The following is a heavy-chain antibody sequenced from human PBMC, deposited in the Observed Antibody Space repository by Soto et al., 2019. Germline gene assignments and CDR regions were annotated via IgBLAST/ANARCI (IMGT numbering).Heavy chain of an antibody. CDR1: GGSISSGGYS. J-gene: IGHJ4*02. D-gene: IGHD4-17*01. Sequence: LSLTCAVSGGSISSGGYSWSWIREPPGKGLEWIGYIYHSGSTYYNPSLKSRVTISVDRSKNQFSLKLSSVTAADTAVYYCAGMTTVTTVDYWGQGTLVTVSS. V-gene: IGHV4-30-2*01. CDR3: AGMTTVTTVDY. CDR2: IYHSGST.